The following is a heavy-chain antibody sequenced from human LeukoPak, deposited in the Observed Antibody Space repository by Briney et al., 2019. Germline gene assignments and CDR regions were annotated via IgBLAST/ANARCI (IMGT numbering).Heavy chain of an antibody. D-gene: IGHD1-26*01. V-gene: IGHV1-46*01. CDR2: INPSGSSA. J-gene: IGHJ5*02. CDR1: GYTFTDHA. Sequence: GASVKVSCKASGYTFTDHAINWVRQAPGQGLEWMGFINPSGSSAAYAQKFQGRLTMTRDMFTSTDYMELTSLTSDDTAVYYCARDNSVGETAWWFDPWGQGALVTVSS. CDR3: ARDNSVGETAWWFDP.